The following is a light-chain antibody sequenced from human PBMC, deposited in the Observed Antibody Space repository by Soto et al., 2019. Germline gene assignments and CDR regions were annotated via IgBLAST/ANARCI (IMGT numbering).Light chain of an antibody. CDR3: QQSYNAPRT. CDR2: AAS. J-gene: IGKJ1*01. V-gene: IGKV1-39*01. CDR1: QSISTH. Sequence: DIQMTRSPSSLSVSVGDRVTITCRASQSISTHLNWYQHKPGKAPNLLIHAASNLQTGVPSRFSGSGSGTDFTLTISSLQPEDFATYYCQQSYNAPRTFGQGTKVDIK.